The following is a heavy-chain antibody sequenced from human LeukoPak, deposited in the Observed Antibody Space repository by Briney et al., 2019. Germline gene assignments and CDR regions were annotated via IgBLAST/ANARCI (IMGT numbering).Heavy chain of an antibody. D-gene: IGHD5-18*01. J-gene: IGHJ4*02. CDR3: AKGYSYGVRWYYFDY. Sequence: PGRSLRLSCAASGFTFSSYAMHWVRQAPGKGLEWVAVISYDGSNKYYAVSVKGRFTISRDNSKNTLYLQMNSLRAEDTAVYYCAKGYSYGVRWYYFDYWGQGTLVTVSS. CDR1: GFTFSSYA. V-gene: IGHV3-30*04. CDR2: ISYDGSNK.